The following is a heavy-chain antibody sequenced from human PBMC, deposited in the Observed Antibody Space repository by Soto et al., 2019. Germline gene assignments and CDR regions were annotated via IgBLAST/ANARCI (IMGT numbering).Heavy chain of an antibody. Sequence: GGSLRLSCAASQFSFRSYAMHWVRQSPGKGLEWVAVISFDGNSLHYADSVRDRFTISRDNSKNTLYLQMNNLRPEDTAVYYCARTFDTITYYFDYWGQGTVVTVSS. D-gene: IGHD3-9*01. CDR1: QFSFRSYA. J-gene: IGHJ4*02. CDR3: ARTFDTITYYFDY. V-gene: IGHV3-30-3*01. CDR2: ISFDGNSL.